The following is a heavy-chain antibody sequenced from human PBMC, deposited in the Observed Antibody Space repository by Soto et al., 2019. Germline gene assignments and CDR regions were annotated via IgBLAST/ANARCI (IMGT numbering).Heavy chain of an antibody. CDR3: AKGFSSGWYVDS. D-gene: IGHD6-19*01. CDR1: GGSVSSDAYY. CDR2: ILSGGGT. V-gene: IGHV4-61*08. J-gene: IGHJ4*02. Sequence: PSETLSLTCSVSGGSVSSDAYYWSWTRQPPGKTLEWIGFILSGGGTSTNPSLRSRLSISVGTSRNQFSLRLTSVTASDTGVYFCAKGFSSGWYVDSWGRGTLVTVSS.